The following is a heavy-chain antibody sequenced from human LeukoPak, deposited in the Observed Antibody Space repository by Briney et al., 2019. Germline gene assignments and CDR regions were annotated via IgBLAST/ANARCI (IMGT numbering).Heavy chain of an antibody. CDR2: LNPNSGGT. Sequence: ASVKVSCXASGYTFTGYYMHWVRQAPGQGLEWMGRLNPNSGGTNYAQKFQGRATMTRDTSISTAYMELSRLRSDDTAVYYCARDRIAAAGQLYNWFDPWGQGTLVTVSS. V-gene: IGHV1-2*06. J-gene: IGHJ5*02. CDR1: GYTFTGYY. D-gene: IGHD6-13*01. CDR3: ARDRIAAAGQLYNWFDP.